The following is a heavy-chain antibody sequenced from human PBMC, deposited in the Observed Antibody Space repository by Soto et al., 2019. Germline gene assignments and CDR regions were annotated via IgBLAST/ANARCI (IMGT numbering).Heavy chain of an antibody. Sequence: SVKVSCKASGGTFSSYAISWLRQAPGQGLEWMGGIIPIFGTANYAQKFQGRVTITADESTSTAYMELSSLRSEDTAVYYCARELSITIFGVVIPCGMDVWGQGTTVTVSS. CDR2: IIPIFGTA. D-gene: IGHD3-3*01. V-gene: IGHV1-69*13. CDR3: ARELSITIFGVVIPCGMDV. J-gene: IGHJ6*02. CDR1: GGTFSSYA.